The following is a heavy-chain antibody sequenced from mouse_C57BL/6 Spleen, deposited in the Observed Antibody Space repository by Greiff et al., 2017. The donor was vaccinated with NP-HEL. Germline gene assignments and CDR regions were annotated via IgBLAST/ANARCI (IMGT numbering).Heavy chain of an antibody. Sequence: EVQLQQSGPELVKPGASVKISCKASGYTFTDYYMNWVKQSHGKSLEWIGDINPNNGGTSYNQKFKGKATLTVDKSSSTAYMELRSLTSEDSAVYYCARRDYDDYFDYWGQGTTLTVSS. J-gene: IGHJ2*01. CDR2: INPNNGGT. CDR1: GYTFTDYY. D-gene: IGHD2-4*01. V-gene: IGHV1-26*01. CDR3: ARRDYDDYFDY.